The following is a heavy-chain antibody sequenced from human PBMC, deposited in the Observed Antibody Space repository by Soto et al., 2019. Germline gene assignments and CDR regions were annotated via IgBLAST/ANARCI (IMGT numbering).Heavy chain of an antibody. CDR3: AKLGRVPYSSSWWASYGMDV. Sequence: EVQLLESGGGLVQPGGSLRLSCAASGFTFSSYAMSWVRQAPGKGLEWVAAISGSGGSTYYADSVKGRFTISRDNSKNTLYRQMKSLRAEDTAVYYCAKLGRVPYSSSWWASYGMDVWGQGTTVTVSS. CDR1: GFTFSSYA. D-gene: IGHD6-13*01. J-gene: IGHJ6*02. V-gene: IGHV3-23*01. CDR2: ISGSGGST.